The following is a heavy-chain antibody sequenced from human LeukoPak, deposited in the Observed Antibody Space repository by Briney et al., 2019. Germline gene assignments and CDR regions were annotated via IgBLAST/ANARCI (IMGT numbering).Heavy chain of an antibody. J-gene: IGHJ4*02. CDR3: AREGGPYRPLDY. Sequence: PSETLSLTCTVSGGSISSYSWSWIRQPPGKGLEWIGDIYYSGNTKYNPSLKSRVTISVDTPKNQFSLKLSSVTAADTAVYYCAREGGPYRPLDYSGPGTLVTVSS. V-gene: IGHV4-59*12. CDR2: IYYSGNT. CDR1: GGSISSYS.